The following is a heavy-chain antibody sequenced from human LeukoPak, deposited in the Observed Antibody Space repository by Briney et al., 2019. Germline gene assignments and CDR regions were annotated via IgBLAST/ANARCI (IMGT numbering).Heavy chain of an antibody. J-gene: IGHJ4*02. CDR1: GGSISNNNYY. D-gene: IGHD3-22*01. CDR3: ARLKDYDSSGQIWGYYFDY. Sequence: SETLSLTCTVSGGSISNNNYYWGWIRQPPGKGLEWIVSIYYGGNTYYNPSLKGRVTISGDTSKNQFSLRLSSVTAADTAVYYCARLKDYDSSGQIWGYYFDYWGQGTLVTVSS. CDR2: IYYGGNT. V-gene: IGHV4-39*01.